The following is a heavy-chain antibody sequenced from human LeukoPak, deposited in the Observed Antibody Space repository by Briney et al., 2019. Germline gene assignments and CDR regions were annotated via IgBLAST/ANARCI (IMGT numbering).Heavy chain of an antibody. D-gene: IGHD3-10*01. Sequence: GGSLRLSCAASGFTFDDYAMHWVRLSPGKGLEWVSSITGSGPYMLYADSVKRRFTISRDNTKNLLYLEMNSLRAEDTAMYFCVRDVGAVRGEVYFDYWGQGTLVTVSS. CDR3: VRDVGAVRGEVYFDY. V-gene: IGHV3-21*06. CDR1: GFTFDDYA. CDR2: ITGSGPYM. J-gene: IGHJ4*02.